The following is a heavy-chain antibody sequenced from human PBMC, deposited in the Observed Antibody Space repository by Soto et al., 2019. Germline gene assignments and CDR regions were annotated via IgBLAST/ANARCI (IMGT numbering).Heavy chain of an antibody. CDR3: AKATATGGGAFDI. J-gene: IGHJ3*02. D-gene: IGHD2-8*02. CDR1: GFICSSYD. Sequence: GGSLRLSCAASGFICSSYDMSWVRQAPGKGLEWVSTILVDGRTFYVDSVEGRFTISRDSSQNTVYLQMNSLTAGDTALYYCAKATATGGGAFDICGQGTMVTVSS. CDR2: ILVDGRT. V-gene: IGHV3-23*01.